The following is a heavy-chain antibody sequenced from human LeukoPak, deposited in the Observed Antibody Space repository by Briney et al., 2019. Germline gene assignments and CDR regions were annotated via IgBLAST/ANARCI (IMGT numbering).Heavy chain of an antibody. J-gene: IGHJ5*02. D-gene: IGHD6-13*01. V-gene: IGHV4-34*01. CDR3: ARGRPVAGANWFDP. CDR2: INHSGST. Sequence: PSETLSLTCTVSGGSISNYYWSWIRQPPGKGLEWIGEINHSGSTNYNPSLKSRVTVSVDTSKNQFSLKLSSVTAADTAVYYCARGRPVAGANWFDPWGQGALVTVSS. CDR1: GGSISNYY.